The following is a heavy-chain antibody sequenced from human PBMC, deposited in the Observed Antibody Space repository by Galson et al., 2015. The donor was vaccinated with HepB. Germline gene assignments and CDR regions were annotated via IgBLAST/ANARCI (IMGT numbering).Heavy chain of an antibody. J-gene: IGHJ6*02. V-gene: IGHV3-66*03. CDR1: GFTDSGNY. Sequence: SLRLSCAPSGFTDSGNYMSWVRQAPGKGLEWVSLIYSSTTTYYADSVKGRFTISRDNSKNALYLQMNSLRAEDTAVYYCARDQGDDYVNYYYYHGMDVWGQGTTVTVSS. CDR3: ARDQGDDYVNYYYYHGMDV. D-gene: IGHD3-16*01. CDR2: IYSSTTT.